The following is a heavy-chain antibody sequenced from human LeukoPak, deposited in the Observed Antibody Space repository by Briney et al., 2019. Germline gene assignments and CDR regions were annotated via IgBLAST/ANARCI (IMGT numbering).Heavy chain of an antibody. D-gene: IGHD1-7*01. Sequence: SETLSLTCTVSGGSISSYYWSWIRQPPGKGLEWIGYIYYSGSTNYNPSLKCRVTISVDTSKNQFSLKLSSVTAADTAVYYCARDLLELDAFDIWGQGTMVTVSS. CDR3: ARDLLELDAFDI. J-gene: IGHJ3*02. V-gene: IGHV4-59*01. CDR2: IYYSGST. CDR1: GGSISSYY.